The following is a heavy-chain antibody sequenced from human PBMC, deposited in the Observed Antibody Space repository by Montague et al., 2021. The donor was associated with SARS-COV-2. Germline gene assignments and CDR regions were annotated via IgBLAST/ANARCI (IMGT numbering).Heavy chain of an antibody. D-gene: IGHD2-21*02. CDR3: ARGRVTRAGFDY. V-gene: IGHV4-38-2*02. CDR2: NYLHGNA. Sequence: SETLSLTCSVSGYFIGTGYYWGWIRQSPGKGLEWIGSNYLHGNAYYNPSLNSRVTISLDTSNNQFSLRLTSVTTSDAAVYYRARGRVTRAGFDYWGQGIRVIVSS. J-gene: IGHJ4*02. CDR1: GYFIGTGYY.